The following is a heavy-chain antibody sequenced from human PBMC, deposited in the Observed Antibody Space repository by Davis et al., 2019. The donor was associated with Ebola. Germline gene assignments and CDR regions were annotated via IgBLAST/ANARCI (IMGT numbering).Heavy chain of an antibody. CDR3: ARPMITFGSYGMDV. J-gene: IGHJ6*02. D-gene: IGHD3-16*01. Sequence: AGSLRLSCAASGFTFSSYWMSWVRQAPGKGLEWDSYISSSSSTIYYADSVKGRFTISRHNSKNTLYLQMNSLRAEDTAVYYCARPMITFGSYGMDVWGQGTTVTVSS. CDR1: GFTFSSYW. CDR2: ISSSSSTI. V-gene: IGHV3-48*01.